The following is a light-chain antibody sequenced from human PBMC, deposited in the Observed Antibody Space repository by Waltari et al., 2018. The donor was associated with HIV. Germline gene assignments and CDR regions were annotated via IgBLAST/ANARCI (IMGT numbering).Light chain of an antibody. V-gene: IGLV1-47*01. CDR2: RNE. Sequence: SVVTQPPSASGTPGQRVTISCSGNTSHIGSNYVFWYKHLPGTAPKLLIHRNEQRPSEGADRFSGSTSGTSAALAISGRLSEDEADYYCGTWDDGLRGVVFGGGTKVAVL. J-gene: IGLJ2*01. CDR3: GTWDDGLRGVV. CDR1: TSHIGSNY.